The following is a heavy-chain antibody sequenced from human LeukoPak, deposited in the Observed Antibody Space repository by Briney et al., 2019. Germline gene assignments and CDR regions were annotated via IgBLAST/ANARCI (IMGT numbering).Heavy chain of an antibody. CDR2: INWNGGST. CDR1: GFTFDDYG. Sequence: PGGSLRLSCAASGFTFDDYGMSWVRQAPGKGLEWVSGINWNGGSTGYADSVKGRFTISRDNAKNSLYLQMNSLRAEDTAVYYCARALLVNSPFNPYIFRSGSYYEAFDIWGQGTMVTVSS. J-gene: IGHJ3*02. V-gene: IGHV3-20*04. D-gene: IGHD3-10*01. CDR3: ARALLVNSPFNPYIFRSGSYYEAFDI.